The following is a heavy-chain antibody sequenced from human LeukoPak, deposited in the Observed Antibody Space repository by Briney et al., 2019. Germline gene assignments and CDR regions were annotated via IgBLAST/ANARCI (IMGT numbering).Heavy chain of an antibody. CDR1: GYTFTSYY. D-gene: IGHD6-19*01. J-gene: IGHJ6*03. CDR3: ARYIGDSSGWYGRGNYYYYYYMDV. CDR2: INPSGGST. V-gene: IGHV1-46*01. Sequence: ASVKVSCKASGYTFTSYYMHWVRQAPGQGLEWMGIINPSGGSTSYAQKFQGRVTMTTDTSTSTAYMELRSLRSDDTAVYYCARYIGDSSGWYGRGNYYYYYYMDVWGKGTTVTVSS.